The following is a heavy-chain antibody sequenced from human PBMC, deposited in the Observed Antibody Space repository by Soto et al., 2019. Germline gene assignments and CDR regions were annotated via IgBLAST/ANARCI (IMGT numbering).Heavy chain of an antibody. D-gene: IGHD6-13*01. CDR2: IYYSGST. V-gene: IGHV4-59*01. Sequence: SETLSLTCTVSGGSISSYYWSWIRQPPGKGLEWIGYIYYSGSTNYNPSLKSRVTISVDTSKNQFSLKLSSVTAADTAVYYCARLRGIAAAGTFDYWGQGTLVTVSS. J-gene: IGHJ4*02. CDR1: GGSISSYY. CDR3: ARLRGIAAAGTFDY.